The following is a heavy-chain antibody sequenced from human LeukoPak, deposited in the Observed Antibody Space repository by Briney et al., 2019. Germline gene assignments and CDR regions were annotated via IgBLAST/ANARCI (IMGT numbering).Heavy chain of an antibody. J-gene: IGHJ4*02. CDR2: INHSGST. CDR1: GGSFSGYY. V-gene: IGHV4-34*01. Sequence: PPETLSLTCAVYGGSFSGYYWSWIRQPPGKGLEWIGEINHSGSTNYNPSLKSRVTISVDTSKNQFSLKLSSVTAADTAVYYCARGKLTEFDYWGQGTLVTVSS. CDR3: ARGKLTEFDY. D-gene: IGHD1-14*01.